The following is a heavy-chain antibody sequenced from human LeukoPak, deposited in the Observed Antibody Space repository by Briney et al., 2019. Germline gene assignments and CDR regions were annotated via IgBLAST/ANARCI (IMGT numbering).Heavy chain of an antibody. V-gene: IGHV3-66*01. J-gene: IGHJ4*02. CDR3: ARTTVTYYFDY. CDR1: GFTVSTNY. D-gene: IGHD4-17*01. CDR2: IYSGGST. Sequence: GGSLRLSCAASGFTVSTNYMSWVRQAPGKGLEWVSLIYSGGSTYYTDSVEGRFTISRDNSKNTLYLQMNSLRAEDTAVYYCARTTVTYYFDYWGQGTLVSVSS.